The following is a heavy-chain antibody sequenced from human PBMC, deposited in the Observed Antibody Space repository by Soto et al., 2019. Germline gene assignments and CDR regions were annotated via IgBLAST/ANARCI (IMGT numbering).Heavy chain of an antibody. V-gene: IGHV5-10-1*01. CDR1: GYSFTSYW. CDR3: ARLDCSGGSCTTLFQH. D-gene: IGHD2-15*01. Sequence: PGESLKISCKGSGYSFTSYWISWVRQMPGKGLEWMGRIDPSDSYTNYSPSFQGHVTISADKSISTAYLQWTSLKASDTAMYDCARLDCSGGSCTTLFQHWGQGTLVTVSS. CDR2: IDPSDSYT. J-gene: IGHJ1*01.